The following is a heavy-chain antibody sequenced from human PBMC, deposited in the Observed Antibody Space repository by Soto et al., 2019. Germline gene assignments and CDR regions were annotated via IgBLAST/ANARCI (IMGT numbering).Heavy chain of an antibody. V-gene: IGHV3-21*01. CDR2: ISSSSSYI. CDR1: GFTFSTYN. J-gene: IGHJ4*02. Sequence: EVQLVESGGGLVKPGGSLRLSCAASGFTFSTYNINWVRQAPGKGLEWVSSISSSSSYIYYAESVKGRFTISRDNAKNSLYLQMNSLRAEDTAVYYCAAGDSWGRGDYWGQGTLVTVSS. D-gene: IGHD2-15*01. CDR3: AAGDSWGRGDY.